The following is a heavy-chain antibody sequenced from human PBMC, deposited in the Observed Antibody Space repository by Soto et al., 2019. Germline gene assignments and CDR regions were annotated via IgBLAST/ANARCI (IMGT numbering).Heavy chain of an antibody. J-gene: IGHJ6*03. CDR3: ARDNYYGSGGGFYYYYYYMDV. Sequence: QVQLVQSGAEVKKPGSSVKVSCKASGGTFSSYTISWVRQAPGQGLEWMGRIIPILGIANYAQKFQGRVTITADKATSTAYMELSSLRSEDTAVYYCARDNYYGSGGGFYYYYYYMDVWGKGTTVTVSS. V-gene: IGHV1-69*02. CDR1: GGTFSSYT. D-gene: IGHD3-10*01. CDR2: IIPILGIA.